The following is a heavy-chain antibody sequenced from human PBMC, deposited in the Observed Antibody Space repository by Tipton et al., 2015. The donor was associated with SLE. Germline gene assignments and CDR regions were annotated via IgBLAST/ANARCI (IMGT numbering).Heavy chain of an antibody. CDR2: IYHSGST. D-gene: IGHD6-6*01. V-gene: IGHV4-59*01. Sequence: PGLVKPSETLSLTCTVSGGSISSYYWSWIRQPPGKGLEWIGYIYHSGSTNYNPSLKSRVTISVDTSKNQFSLKLSSVTAADTAVYYCAGYNSSEGWFDPWGQGTLVTVSS. CDR1: GGSISSYY. CDR3: AGYNSSEGWFDP. J-gene: IGHJ5*02.